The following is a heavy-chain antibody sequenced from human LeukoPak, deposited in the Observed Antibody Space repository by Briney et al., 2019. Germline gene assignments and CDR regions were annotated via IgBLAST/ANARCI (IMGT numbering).Heavy chain of an antibody. J-gene: IGHJ4*02. CDR1: GFPFSSNA. V-gene: IGHV3-23*05. Sequence: PGGSLSPSCEASGFPFSSNAMSWIRRAPGKGLEWVSAIGTNPANTYYVDYVKGRFTVSRGNSRNSLYLQMNSLRAEDTAVYFCARGGLSIMGYWGQGTLVTVSS. CDR2: IGTNPANT. D-gene: IGHD2/OR15-2a*01. CDR3: ARGGLSIMGY.